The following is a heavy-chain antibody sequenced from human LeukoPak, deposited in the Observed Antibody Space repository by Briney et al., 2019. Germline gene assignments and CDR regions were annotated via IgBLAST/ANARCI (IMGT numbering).Heavy chain of an antibody. J-gene: IGHJ4*02. V-gene: IGHV3-48*01. D-gene: IGHD5-12*01. CDR3: AREGNIGFFDY. Sequence: GGSLRLSCAASGFTFSSYSMNWVRQAPGKGLEWVSYISSGSSTIYYADSVKGRFTISRDNAKNSLYLQMNSLRAEDTAVYYCAREGNIGFFDYWGQGTLVTVSS. CDR1: GFTFSSYS. CDR2: ISSGSSTI.